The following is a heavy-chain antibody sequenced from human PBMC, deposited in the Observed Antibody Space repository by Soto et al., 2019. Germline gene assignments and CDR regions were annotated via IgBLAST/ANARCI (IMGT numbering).Heavy chain of an antibody. CDR1: GYTFTSYY. J-gene: IGHJ4*02. D-gene: IGHD3-16*01. CDR2: INPSGGST. V-gene: IGHV1-46*03. Sequence: QVQLVQSGAEVKKPGASVKVSCKASGYTFTSYYMHWVRQAPGQGLEWMGIINPSGGSTSYAQKFQGRVTMTRDTSTSTVYMELSRLRSEDRAVYYRARISSSDLVGGGDYWGQGNLVTVSS. CDR3: ARISSSDLVGGGDY.